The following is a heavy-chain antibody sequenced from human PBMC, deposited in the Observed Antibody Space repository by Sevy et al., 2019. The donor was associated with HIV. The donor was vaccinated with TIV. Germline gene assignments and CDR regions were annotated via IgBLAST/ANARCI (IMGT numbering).Heavy chain of an antibody. CDR2: ISGSGGST. Sequence: GGSLRLSCAASGFTFSSYAMSWVRQAPGKGLEWVSAISGSGGSTYYADSVKGRFTISRDNSKNTLYLQMNSLRAEDTAVYYWAKDGRNTAMVNGFLGMYKLNYYSYMDVWGKGTTVTVSS. V-gene: IGHV3-23*01. CDR3: AKDGRNTAMVNGFLGMYKLNYYSYMDV. J-gene: IGHJ6*03. D-gene: IGHD5-18*01. CDR1: GFTFSSYA.